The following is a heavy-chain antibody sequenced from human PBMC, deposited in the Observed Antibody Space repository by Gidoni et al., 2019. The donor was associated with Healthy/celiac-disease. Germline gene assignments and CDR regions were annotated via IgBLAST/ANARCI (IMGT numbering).Heavy chain of an antibody. CDR1: GYTFTCYY. CDR2: INHNSGGT. V-gene: IGHV1-2*04. Sequence: QVQLVPSGAEVKKPGASVKVSCKASGYTFTCYYMHWVRQAPGQGLEWMGWINHNSGGTNYAQKFQGWVTMTRDTSISTAYMERSRLRSDDTAVYYCAREGVVVPAAIYYYYYGMDVGGQGTTVTVSS. D-gene: IGHD2-2*01. J-gene: IGHJ6*02. CDR3: AREGVVVPAAIYYYYYGMDV.